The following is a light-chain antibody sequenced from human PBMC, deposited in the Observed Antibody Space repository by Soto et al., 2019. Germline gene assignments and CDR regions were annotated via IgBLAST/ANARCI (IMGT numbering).Light chain of an antibody. CDR1: SSNIGSNT. Sequence: QSVLTQPPSASGTPGQRVTISCSGSSSNIGSNTVNWYQLPGTAPKLLIYSNNQRPSGVPDRFSGSKSGTSASLAISGLQSEDEADYYCAAWDDSLNAWVFGGGTKLTVL. CDR2: SNN. CDR3: AAWDDSLNAWV. J-gene: IGLJ3*02. V-gene: IGLV1-44*01.